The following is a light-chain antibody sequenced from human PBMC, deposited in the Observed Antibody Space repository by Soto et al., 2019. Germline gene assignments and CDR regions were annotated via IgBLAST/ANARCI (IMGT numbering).Light chain of an antibody. Sequence: EIVMTQSPATLSVSPGERASLSCRASQSVSSNLAWYQQKPGQAPRPLIHGASTRATGVPARFSGSGSGTQFTLTISGLQSDDLAVYFCQQYNIWPRTFGQGTKVDIK. CDR3: QQYNIWPRT. CDR2: GAS. CDR1: QSVSSN. J-gene: IGKJ1*01. V-gene: IGKV3-15*01.